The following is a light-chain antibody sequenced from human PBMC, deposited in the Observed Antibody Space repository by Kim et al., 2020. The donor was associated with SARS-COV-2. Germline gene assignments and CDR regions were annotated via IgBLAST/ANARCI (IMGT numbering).Light chain of an antibody. Sequence: LAGSPGERATLSCRASQSISSNLAWYQQKPGQAPRLLIYGASTRATDIPVRFSGSGSGTEFTLTISSLQSEDFVVYYCQQYHNMQTFGQGTKLEIK. CDR1: QSISSN. J-gene: IGKJ2*01. CDR2: GAS. CDR3: QQYHNMQT. V-gene: IGKV3-15*01.